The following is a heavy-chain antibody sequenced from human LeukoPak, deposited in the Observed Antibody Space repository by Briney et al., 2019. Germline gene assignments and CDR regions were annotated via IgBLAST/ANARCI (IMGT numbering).Heavy chain of an antibody. V-gene: IGHV3-48*03. CDR1: GFTFSSYA. D-gene: IGHD3-16*01. J-gene: IGHJ3*02. Sequence: GGSLRLSCAASGFTFSSYAMNWVRQAPGKGLEWVSYISSSGSTIYYADSVKGRFTISRDNAKKSLYLQMNSLRAEDTAVYYCARARLTDYVWGRRTFDIWGQGTMVTISS. CDR3: ARARLTDYVWGRRTFDI. CDR2: ISSSGSTI.